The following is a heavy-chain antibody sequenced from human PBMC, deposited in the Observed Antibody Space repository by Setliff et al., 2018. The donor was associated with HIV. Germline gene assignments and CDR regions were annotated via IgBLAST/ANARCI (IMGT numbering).Heavy chain of an antibody. D-gene: IGHD6-13*01. CDR1: RSSYY. CDR2: IFYSGHT. CDR3: ARGVAAAGL. V-gene: IGHV4-39*07. J-gene: IGHJ4*02. Sequence: PSETLSLTCPRSSYYWAWIRQPPGKGLEWIGNIFYSGHTFYNPSIRSRVTISVDTSKNQFSLKLSSVTAADTAVYYCARGVAAAGLWGQGTRVTVSS.